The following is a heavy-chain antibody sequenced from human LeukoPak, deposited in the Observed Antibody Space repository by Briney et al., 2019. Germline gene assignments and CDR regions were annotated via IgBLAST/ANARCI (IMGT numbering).Heavy chain of an antibody. J-gene: IGHJ6*04. CDR3: AXXXXXXXXXXXXXXDV. CDR1: XXSIXXXY. V-gene: IGHV4-4*07. CDR2: IYTSGST. Sequence: SXXSIXXXYWSWIRQPAGKGLXWIGRIYTSGSTNYNPSLKSRVTMSVDTSKNQFSLKLSSVTAADTAVYYCAXXXXXXXXXXXXXXDVWGXXTXVTISS.